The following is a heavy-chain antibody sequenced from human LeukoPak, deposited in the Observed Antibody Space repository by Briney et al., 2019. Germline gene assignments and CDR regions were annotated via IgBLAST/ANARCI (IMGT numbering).Heavy chain of an antibody. J-gene: IGHJ4*02. CDR1: GFTFSSYA. Sequence: GGSLRLSCAASGFTFSSYAMHWVRQAPGKGLGWVAVISYDGSNKYYADSVKGRFTISRDNSKNTLYLQMNSLRAEDTAVYYCARDPYGGIAVAGTMGFDYWGQGTLVTVSS. V-gene: IGHV3-30*04. CDR3: ARDPYGGIAVAGTMGFDY. D-gene: IGHD6-19*01. CDR2: ISYDGSNK.